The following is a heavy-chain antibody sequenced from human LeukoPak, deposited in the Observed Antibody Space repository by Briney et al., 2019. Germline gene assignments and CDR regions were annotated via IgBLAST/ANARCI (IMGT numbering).Heavy chain of an antibody. J-gene: IGHJ4*02. CDR2: IYSGGST. D-gene: IGHD3-22*01. Sequence: PGRSLRLSCAASGFTVSSNYMSWVRQAPGKGLEWVSVIYSGGSTYYADSVKGRFTISRDNSKNTLYLQMNSLRAEDTAVYYCAREADYEAFDYWGQGTLVTVSS. CDR3: AREADYEAFDY. CDR1: GFTVSSNY. V-gene: IGHV3-53*01.